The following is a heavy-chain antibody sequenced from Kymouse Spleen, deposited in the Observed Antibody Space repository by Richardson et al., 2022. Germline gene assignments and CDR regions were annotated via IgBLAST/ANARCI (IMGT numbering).Heavy chain of an antibody. D-gene: IGHD3-10*01. Sequence: EVQLVESGGGLVQPGGSLRLSCAASGFTFSSYAMSWVRQAPGKGLEWVSAISGSGGSTYYADSVKGRFTISRDNSKNTLYLQMNSLRAEDTAVYYCAKDPTVLLWFGELKGDYWGQGTLVTVSS. J-gene: IGHJ4*02. CDR3: AKDPTVLLWFGELKGDY. CDR2: ISGSGGST. V-gene: IGHV3-23*04. CDR1: GFTFSSYA.